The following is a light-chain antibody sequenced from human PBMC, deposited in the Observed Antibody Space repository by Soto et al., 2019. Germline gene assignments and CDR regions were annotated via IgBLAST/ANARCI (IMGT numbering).Light chain of an antibody. Sequence: DFQLTQYRTTLSASVGHRVTITCRASQNIRSRLAWFQQKPGHAPKLLIYDASTLESGVPQRFSASGSGTEFTLPISSLQTDDFSTADCQPYHSYWTFGQGTKVDI. CDR3: QPYHSYWT. V-gene: IGKV1-5*01. J-gene: IGKJ1*01. CDR1: QNIRSR. CDR2: DAS.